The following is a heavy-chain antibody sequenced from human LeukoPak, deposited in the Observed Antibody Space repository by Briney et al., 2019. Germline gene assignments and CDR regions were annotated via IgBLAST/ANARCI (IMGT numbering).Heavy chain of an antibody. Sequence: GGSLRLSCAASGFNFDQYAMHWVRQVPGKGLEWVSGISWDSGTIAYADSVQGRFTISRDNANSSLYLQVNSLRAEDTALYFCAKDIRFSWYTYNNWFDSWGQGTLVTVSS. CDR1: GFNFDQYA. V-gene: IGHV3-9*01. J-gene: IGHJ5*01. CDR2: ISWDSGTI. D-gene: IGHD6-13*01. CDR3: AKDIRFSWYTYNNWFDS.